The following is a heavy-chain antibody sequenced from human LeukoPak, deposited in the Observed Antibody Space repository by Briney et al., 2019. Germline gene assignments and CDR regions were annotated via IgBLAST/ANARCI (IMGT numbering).Heavy chain of an antibody. CDR3: ARGDLYYYGSGSFEGGFDY. V-gene: IGHV1-8*01. CDR1: GYTFTSYD. D-gene: IGHD3-10*01. J-gene: IGHJ4*02. Sequence: ASVKVSCKASGYTFTSYDINWVRQATGQGLEWMGWMNPNSGNTGYAQKFQGRVTMTRNTSISTAYMELSSLRSEDTAVYYCARGDLYYYGSGSFEGGFDYWGQGTLVTVSS. CDR2: MNPNSGNT.